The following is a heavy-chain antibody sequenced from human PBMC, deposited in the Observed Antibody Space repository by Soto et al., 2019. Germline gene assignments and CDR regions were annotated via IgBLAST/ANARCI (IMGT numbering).Heavy chain of an antibody. CDR1: GYTLTELS. V-gene: IGHV1-24*01. CDR2: FDPEDGET. Sequence: ASVKVSCKVSGYTLTELSMHWVRQAPGKGLEWMGGFDPEDGETIYAQKFQGRVTMTEDTSTDTAYMELSSLRSEDTAVYYCATGNIVVVPAATVRYYYYYYYMDVWGKGTTVTVSS. CDR3: ATGNIVVVPAATVRYYYYYYYMDV. D-gene: IGHD2-2*01. J-gene: IGHJ6*03.